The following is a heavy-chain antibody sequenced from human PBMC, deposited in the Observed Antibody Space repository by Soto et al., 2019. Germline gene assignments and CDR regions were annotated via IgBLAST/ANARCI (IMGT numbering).Heavy chain of an antibody. CDR2: IIPILGIA. J-gene: IGHJ4*02. CDR1: GGTFSSYT. Sequence: SVKVSCKASGGTFSSYTISWVRQAPGQGLEWMGRIIPILGIANYAQKFQGRVTITADKSTSTAYMELSSLRSEDTAVYYCAREKPERLLIAAAGTGIFDYWGQGTLVTVSS. CDR3: AREKPERLLIAAAGTGIFDY. V-gene: IGHV1-69*04. D-gene: IGHD6-13*01.